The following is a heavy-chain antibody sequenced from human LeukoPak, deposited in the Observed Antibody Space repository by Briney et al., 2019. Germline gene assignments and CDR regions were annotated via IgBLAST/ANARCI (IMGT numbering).Heavy chain of an antibody. Sequence: GGSLRLSCAASGFTFSSYCMSWVRQAPGKGLEWVANIKQDGSEKCYVDSVKGRFTISRDDAKNSLYLQMNSLRAEDTAVYYCARKGYFDTYYYYMDVWGKGTTVTVSS. CDR1: GFTFSSYC. J-gene: IGHJ6*03. D-gene: IGHD3-9*01. CDR3: ARKGYFDTYYYYMDV. V-gene: IGHV3-7*01. CDR2: IKQDGSEK.